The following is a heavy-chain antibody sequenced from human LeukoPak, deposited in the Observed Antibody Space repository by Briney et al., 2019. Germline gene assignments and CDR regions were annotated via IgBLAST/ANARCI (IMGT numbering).Heavy chain of an antibody. D-gene: IGHD3-9*01. CDR1: GGSISSYY. CDR3: ARTTRNYDILTGYHPYYFDY. V-gene: IGHV4-59*01. CDR2: IYYSGST. Sequence: SETLSLTCTVSGGSISSYYWSWIRQPPGKGLEWIGYIYYSGSTNYNPSLKSRVTISVDTSKNQFSLKLSSVTAADTAVYYCARTTRNYDILTGYHPYYFDYWGQGTLVTVSS. J-gene: IGHJ4*02.